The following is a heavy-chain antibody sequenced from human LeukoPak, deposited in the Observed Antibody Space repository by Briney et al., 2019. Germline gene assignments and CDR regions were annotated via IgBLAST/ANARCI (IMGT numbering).Heavy chain of an antibody. V-gene: IGHV1-2*02. D-gene: IGHD3-3*01. CDR3: ARGLEWLTRRHTWFDP. J-gene: IGHJ5*02. CDR1: GYNFTGYY. Sequence: ASVKVSCKASGYNFTGYYMHWVRQAPGQGLEWMGWINPNSGGTNYAQKFQGRVTMTRDTSITTAYMELSRLISDDTAVYYCARGLEWLTRRHTWFDPWGQGTLVTVSS. CDR2: INPNSGGT.